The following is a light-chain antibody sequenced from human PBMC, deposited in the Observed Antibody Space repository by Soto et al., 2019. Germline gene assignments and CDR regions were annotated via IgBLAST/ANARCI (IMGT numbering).Light chain of an antibody. J-gene: IGKJ3*01. V-gene: IGKV1-17*01. Sequence: DIQMTQSPSSLSASAGDRVTITCRASQGVGNSLDWYQQKPGKAPKRLIYEISSLQTGVPSRFSGTGSGTEFTLTISGLQPADFATYYCLQHTSYPFTFGPGTKVDIK. CDR2: EIS. CDR3: LQHTSYPFT. CDR1: QGVGNS.